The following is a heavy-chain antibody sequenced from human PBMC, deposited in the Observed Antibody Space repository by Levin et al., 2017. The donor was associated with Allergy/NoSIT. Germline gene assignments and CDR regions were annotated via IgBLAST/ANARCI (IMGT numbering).Heavy chain of an antibody. V-gene: IGHV4-39*01. Sequence: SETLSLTCTVSGGSISSSSYYWGWIRQPPGKGLEWIGSIYYSGSTYYNPSLKSRVTISVDTSKNQFSLKLSSVTAADTAVYYCARRVVGDFDSNWFDPWGQGTLVTVSS. D-gene: IGHD3-9*01. J-gene: IGHJ5*02. CDR2: IYYSGST. CDR1: GGSISSSSYY. CDR3: ARRVVGDFDSNWFDP.